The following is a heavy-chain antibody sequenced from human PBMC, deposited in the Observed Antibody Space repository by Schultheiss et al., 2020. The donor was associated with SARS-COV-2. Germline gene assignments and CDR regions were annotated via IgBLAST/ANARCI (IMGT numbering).Heavy chain of an antibody. CDR2: IYFSGST. D-gene: IGHD3-10*01. V-gene: IGHV4-34*01. J-gene: IGHJ6*03. Sequence: SETLSLTCAVYGGSFSGYYWGWIRQPPGKGLEWIGSIYFSGSTNYNPSLKSRVTISVDTSKNQFSLKLSSVTAADTAVYYCARVIRAGYNYYYMDVWGKGTTVTVAS. CDR1: GGSFSGYY. CDR3: ARVIRAGYNYYYMDV.